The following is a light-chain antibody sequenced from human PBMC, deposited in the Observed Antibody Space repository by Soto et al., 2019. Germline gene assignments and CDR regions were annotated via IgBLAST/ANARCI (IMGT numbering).Light chain of an antibody. V-gene: IGLV3-21*02. CDR2: NDR. CDR3: QVWDSSSLHVV. CDR1: DIGDKR. Sequence: SYELTQAPSVSVAPGPTAWVTCGGDDIGDKRVHWYQQRPGQAPVLVVYNDRDRPSGIPERFSGSNSGNTATLTISRVEGGDEADYYCQVWDSSSLHVVFGGGTKLTVL. J-gene: IGLJ2*01.